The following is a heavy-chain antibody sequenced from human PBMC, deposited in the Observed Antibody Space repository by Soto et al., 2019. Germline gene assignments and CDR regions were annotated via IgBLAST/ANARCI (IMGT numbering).Heavy chain of an antibody. Sequence: EVQLVESGGGLVKPGGSLRLSCAASGFTFSSYSMNWVRQAPGKGLEWVSSISSSSSYIYYADSVKGRFTISRDNAKNSLYQQMNSLRAEDTVVYYCARQWERVPDYWGQGTLVTVSS. CDR2: ISSSSSYI. D-gene: IGHD1-26*01. CDR3: ARQWERVPDY. J-gene: IGHJ4*02. CDR1: GFTFSSYS. V-gene: IGHV3-21*01.